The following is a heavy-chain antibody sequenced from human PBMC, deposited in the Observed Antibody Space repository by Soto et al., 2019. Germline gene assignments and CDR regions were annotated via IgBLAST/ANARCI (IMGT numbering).Heavy chain of an antibody. CDR3: ARDKAWGIVVFDY. V-gene: IGHV3-74*01. CDR2: INSDGST. Sequence: EVQLVESGGGLAQPGGSLRLSCAASGFTFSSYWMHWVRQVPGKGLVWVSSINSDGSTTNADSVKGRFIISRDNAKNTLYLQMNSLRAEDTAVYYCARDKAWGIVVFDYWGQGTLVTVSS. CDR1: GFTFSSYW. D-gene: IGHD3-22*01. J-gene: IGHJ4*02.